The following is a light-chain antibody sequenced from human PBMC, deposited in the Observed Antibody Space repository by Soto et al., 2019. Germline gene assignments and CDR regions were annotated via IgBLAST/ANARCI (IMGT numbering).Light chain of an antibody. CDR2: KAS. V-gene: IGKV1-5*03. Sequence: DIQMTQSPSTLSASVGDRVTITCRASQSVSSWLAWYQQKPGKAPKLLIYKASSLESGVPSRFSGSGSGTGCALTISSLQPDSVATYYCQHFIRYLWTFGQGTKVEIK. J-gene: IGKJ1*01. CDR1: QSVSSW. CDR3: QHFIRYLWT.